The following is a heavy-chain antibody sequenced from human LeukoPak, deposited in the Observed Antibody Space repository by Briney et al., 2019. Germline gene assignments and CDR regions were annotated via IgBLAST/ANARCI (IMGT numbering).Heavy chain of an antibody. CDR3: AATEYSSGWYLGGRNWFDP. CDR1: GGSISSYY. CDR2: IYYSGST. Sequence: PSETLSLTCTVSGGSISSYYWSWIRQPPGKGLEWIGYIYYSGSTNYNPFLKSRVTISVDTSKNQFSLKLSSVTAADTAVYYCAATEYSSGWYLGGRNWFDPWGQGTLVTVSS. D-gene: IGHD6-19*01. V-gene: IGHV4-59*01. J-gene: IGHJ5*02.